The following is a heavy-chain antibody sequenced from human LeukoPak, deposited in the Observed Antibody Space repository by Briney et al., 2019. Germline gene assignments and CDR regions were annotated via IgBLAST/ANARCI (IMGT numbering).Heavy chain of an antibody. Sequence: GGSLRLSFAASGFTFSAYWMHWVRQAPGKGLVWVSRVKYDGSTTTYADSVKGRFTISRDNAKNILYLQMNSLRVEDTAVYYCARDLDWLLFDYWGQGTLVTVSS. V-gene: IGHV3-74*01. D-gene: IGHD3-9*01. CDR1: GFTFSAYW. J-gene: IGHJ4*02. CDR3: ARDLDWLLFDY. CDR2: VKYDGSTT.